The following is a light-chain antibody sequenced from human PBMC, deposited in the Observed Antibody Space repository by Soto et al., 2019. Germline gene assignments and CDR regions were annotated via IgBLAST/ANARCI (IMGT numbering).Light chain of an antibody. J-gene: IGKJ1*01. CDR3: QQYDNWPRT. CDR1: QDISSN. V-gene: IGKV3-15*01. CDR2: RAS. Sequence: EIVMTQSPTTLSVSPGERGTLSCTASQDISSNLAWYQQKPGQTTRLLIHRASTRATGIPARFSGRGSGTRFTLTIASLQSEDFAVYYCQQYDNWPRTFGQGTKVDIK.